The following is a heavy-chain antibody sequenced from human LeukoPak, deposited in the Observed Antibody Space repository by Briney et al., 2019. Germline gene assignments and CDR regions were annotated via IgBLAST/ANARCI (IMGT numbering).Heavy chain of an antibody. V-gene: IGHV3-23*01. CDR1: GFTFSSYA. CDR3: AKKATVTAPYWYFDL. Sequence: GGSLRLSCAASGFTFSSYAMFWVRQAPGKGLEWVSGVSGVNRYYADSVNGRVTISRDNSKNTRYLQMNSLRAEDTAIYYCAKKATVTAPYWYFDLWGRGTLVTVSS. CDR2: VSGVNR. J-gene: IGHJ2*01. D-gene: IGHD2-21*02.